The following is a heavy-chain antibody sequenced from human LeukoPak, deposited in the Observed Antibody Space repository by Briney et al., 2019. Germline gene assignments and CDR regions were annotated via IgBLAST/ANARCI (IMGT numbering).Heavy chain of an antibody. V-gene: IGHV3-74*01. D-gene: IGHD2-2*01. Sequence: GGSLRISCAASGNYRMHWVRHAPGKGLVWVSHINSDGSWTSYADSVKGRFTISKDNAKNTVYLQMNNLRAEDTAVYYCVSFYETYWGRGTLVTVSS. CDR1: GNYR. CDR3: VSFYETY. J-gene: IGHJ4*02. CDR2: INSDGSWT.